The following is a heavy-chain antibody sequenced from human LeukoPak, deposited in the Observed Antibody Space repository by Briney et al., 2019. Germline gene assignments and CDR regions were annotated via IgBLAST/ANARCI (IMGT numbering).Heavy chain of an antibody. Sequence: SETLSLTCTVSGGSISSGDCYWSWIRQPPGKGLEWIGYIYYSGSTYYNPSLKSRVTISVDTSKNQFSLKLSSVTAADTAVYYCARDSPNSSGHADYFDYWGQGTLVTVSS. CDR3: ARDSPNSSGHADYFDY. CDR2: IYYSGST. CDR1: GGSISSGDCY. D-gene: IGHD3-22*01. J-gene: IGHJ4*02. V-gene: IGHV4-30-4*01.